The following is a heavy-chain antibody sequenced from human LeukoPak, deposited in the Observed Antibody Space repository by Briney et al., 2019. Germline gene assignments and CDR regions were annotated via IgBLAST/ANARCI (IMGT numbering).Heavy chain of an antibody. CDR1: GYTFSSYG. CDR2: IATYSGKT. V-gene: IGHV1-18*01. D-gene: IGHD6-13*01. J-gene: IGHJ5*02. CDR3: ARDMVGLAADGNWFDP. Sequence: ASVTVSCKASGYTFSSYGISWVRQAPGQGLEWMGWIATYSGKTKYAEKVQGRVTMTTDTSTTTAYMELRTLRSDDTAVYYCARDMVGLAADGNWFDPWGQGTLVTVSS.